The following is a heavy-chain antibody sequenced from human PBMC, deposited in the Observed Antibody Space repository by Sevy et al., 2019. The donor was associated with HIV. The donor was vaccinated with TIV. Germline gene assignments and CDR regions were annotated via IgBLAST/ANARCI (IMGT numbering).Heavy chain of an antibody. D-gene: IGHD1-26*01. J-gene: IGHJ4*02. CDR2: IYYDGSNE. CDR3: ARYGDTGSYSEGIDY. V-gene: IGHV3-33*01. Sequence: GGSLRLSCAASGFTFRSYGMHWVRQAPGKGLEWVAVIYYDGSNEYYADSVKGRFTMSRDNSKDTLYLQMNSVRAEDTAVYYCARYGDTGSYSEGIDYSGQGTLVTVSS. CDR1: GFTFRSYG.